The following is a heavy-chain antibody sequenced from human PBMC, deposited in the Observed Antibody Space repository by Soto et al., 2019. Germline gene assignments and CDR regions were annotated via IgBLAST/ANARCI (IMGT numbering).Heavy chain of an antibody. J-gene: IGHJ4*02. Sequence: ASVKVSCKVSGYTLTELSMHWVRQAPGKGLEWMGGSDPEDGETIYAQKFQGRVTMTEDTSTDTAYMELSSLRSEDTAVYYCGTALINYYDSSGYSKNFDYWGQGTLVTVSS. CDR3: GTALINYYDSSGYSKNFDY. D-gene: IGHD3-22*01. V-gene: IGHV1-24*01. CDR2: SDPEDGET. CDR1: GYTLTELS.